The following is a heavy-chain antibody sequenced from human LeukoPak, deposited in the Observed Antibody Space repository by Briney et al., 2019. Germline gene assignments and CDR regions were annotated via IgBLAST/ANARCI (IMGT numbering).Heavy chain of an antibody. D-gene: IGHD1-26*01. V-gene: IGHV3-48*01. Sequence: GGSLRLSCAASGFTFSTYSMNWVRQAPGKGLDWVSYISGSTSNIYYADSVKGRFTISRDNSKNTLYLQMNSLRAEDTAIYYCARDLNNGSYHWFDPWGQGTLVTVSS. CDR2: ISGSTSNI. J-gene: IGHJ5*02. CDR3: ARDLNNGSYHWFDP. CDR1: GFTFSTYS.